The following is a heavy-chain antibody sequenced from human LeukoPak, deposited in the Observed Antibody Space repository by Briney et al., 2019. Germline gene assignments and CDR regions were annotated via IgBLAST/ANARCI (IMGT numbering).Heavy chain of an antibody. Sequence: ASVKVSCKASGYTFTSYYMHWVRQAPGQGLEWMGWINPNNGGTNYAQKFQDRVTMTRDTSINTAYMELSSLRSADTAVYYCARAYTSGWYIGYWGQGTLVTVSS. D-gene: IGHD6-19*01. CDR2: INPNNGGT. V-gene: IGHV1-2*02. CDR3: ARAYTSGWYIGY. J-gene: IGHJ4*02. CDR1: GYTFTSYY.